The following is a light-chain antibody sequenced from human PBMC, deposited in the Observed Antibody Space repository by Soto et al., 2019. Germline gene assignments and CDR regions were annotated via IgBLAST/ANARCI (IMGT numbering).Light chain of an antibody. CDR2: RAS. CDR1: QSIVSW. V-gene: IGKV1-5*03. Sequence: DIQMTQSPSTLSASVGDRVNITCRASQSIVSWLAWYQQKPGKAPKLLIYRASDVQTGVPSRFSGSGSGTEFTLTISSLQTDDFATYYWQQYNSYFFTFGPGTKVHF. CDR3: QQYNSYFFT. J-gene: IGKJ3*01.